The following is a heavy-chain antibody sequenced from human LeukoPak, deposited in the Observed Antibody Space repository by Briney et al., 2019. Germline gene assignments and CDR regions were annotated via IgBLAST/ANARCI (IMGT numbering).Heavy chain of an antibody. Sequence: PSETLSLTCAVYGGSFSGYYWGWICQPPGKGLEWIGEIDHSGRTNSNASLRSRVTISVDTSKNQFSLRLTPVTAADTAVYYCARKSILIAGRKPYDFWDQGALVTVSP. CDR3: ARKSILIAGRKPYDF. CDR1: GGSFSGYY. D-gene: IGHD6-13*01. CDR2: IDHSGRT. V-gene: IGHV4-34*01. J-gene: IGHJ4*02.